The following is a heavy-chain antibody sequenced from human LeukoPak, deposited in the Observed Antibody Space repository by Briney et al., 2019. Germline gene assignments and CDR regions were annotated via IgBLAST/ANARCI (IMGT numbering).Heavy chain of an antibody. CDR3: ARGSQEWLPTPPRFDY. J-gene: IGHJ4*02. D-gene: IGHD6-19*01. CDR1: GDSVSSNSAA. CDR2: TYYRSKWYN. V-gene: IGHV6-1*01. Sequence: SQTLSLTCAISGDSVSSNSAAWNWIRQSPSRGLEWQGRTYYRSKWYNDYAVSVKSRITINPDKSKNQFSLQLNSVTPEDTAVYYCARGSQEWLPTPPRFDYWGQGTLVTVSS.